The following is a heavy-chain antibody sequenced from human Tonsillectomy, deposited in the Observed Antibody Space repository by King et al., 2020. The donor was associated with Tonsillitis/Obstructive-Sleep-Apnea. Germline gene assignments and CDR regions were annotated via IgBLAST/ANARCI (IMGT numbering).Heavy chain of an antibody. V-gene: IGHV3-15*01. D-gene: IGHD5-12*01. Sequence: VQLVESGGGLVKPGGSLRLSCAASGFSLTNAWMSWVRQAPGKGLEWVGRIKSKADGGTRDHAAHVKGRFTISIDESKNTLFLQMNSLKIEDTAVYFCASEDGYGGDVRWYFDLWGRGTLVTVSS. CDR1: GFSLTNAW. CDR3: ASEDGYGGDVRWYFDL. J-gene: IGHJ2*01. CDR2: IKSKADGGTR.